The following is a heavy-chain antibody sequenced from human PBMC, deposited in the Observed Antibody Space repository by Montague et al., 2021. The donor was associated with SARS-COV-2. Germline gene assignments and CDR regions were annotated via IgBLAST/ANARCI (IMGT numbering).Heavy chain of an antibody. CDR1: GGSISRSSFY. V-gene: IGHV4-39*07. Sequence: SETLSLTCTVSGGSISRSSFYWGWIRQPPGKGLEWIGSVYYSGSTYYNPSLKSRVTISVDMSKNQFSLNLSSVTAADTAVYYSARDVPGYQLPGIFHIWGQGTMVTVSS. CDR3: ARDVPGYQLPGIFHI. D-gene: IGHD2-2*01. J-gene: IGHJ3*02. CDR2: VYYSGST.